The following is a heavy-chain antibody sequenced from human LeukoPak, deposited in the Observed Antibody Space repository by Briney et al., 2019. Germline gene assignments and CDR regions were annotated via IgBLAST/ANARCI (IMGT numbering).Heavy chain of an antibody. CDR1: GFTFSSYN. Sequence: PGGSLRLSCAASGFTFSSYNMNWVRQAPGKGLEWVSFISSSSSYIYYADSVKGRFTISRDNAKNSLYLQMNSLRAEDTAVYYCATSTWSTYYFDSWGQGTLVTVSS. CDR2: ISSSSSYI. D-gene: IGHD5/OR15-5a*01. CDR3: ATSTWSTYYFDS. J-gene: IGHJ4*02. V-gene: IGHV3-21*01.